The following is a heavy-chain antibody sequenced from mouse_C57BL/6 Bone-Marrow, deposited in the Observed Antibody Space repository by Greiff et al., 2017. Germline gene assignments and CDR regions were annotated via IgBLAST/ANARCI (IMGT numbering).Heavy chain of an antibody. V-gene: IGHV1-82*01. D-gene: IGHD4-1*01. CDR1: GYAFSSSW. J-gene: IGHJ2*01. CDR3: AKLGRDY. Sequence: VQGVESGPELVKPGASVKISCKASGYAFSSSWMNWVKQRPGKGLEWIGRIYPGDGDTNYNGKFKGKATLTADKSSSTAYMQLSSLTSEDSADYFCAKLGRDYWGQGTTLTVSS. CDR2: IYPGDGDT.